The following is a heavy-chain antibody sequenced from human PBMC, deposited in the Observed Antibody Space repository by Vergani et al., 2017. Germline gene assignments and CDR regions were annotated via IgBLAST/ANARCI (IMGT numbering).Heavy chain of an antibody. J-gene: IGHJ6*03. D-gene: IGHD2-2*01. V-gene: IGHV4-39*01. Sequence: QVQLQESGPGLVKPSETLSLTCTVSGDSVISTDYHWGWIRQPPGKGLEWIGSMDYSGSTSYNPSLESRISISFETPKNQFSLRLTSVTAADTAVYYCARGDCSSTSCFHMDVWGRGTTVTVSS. CDR1: GDSVISTDYH. CDR2: MDYSGST. CDR3: ARGDCSSTSCFHMDV.